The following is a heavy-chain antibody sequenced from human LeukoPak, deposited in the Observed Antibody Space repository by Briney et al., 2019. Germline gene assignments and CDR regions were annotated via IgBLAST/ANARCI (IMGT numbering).Heavy chain of an antibody. CDR1: GYTFTSYG. D-gene: IGHD3-22*01. V-gene: IGHV1-18*01. CDR2: ISAYNGNT. CDR3: ARDSGYYDSSPEDAFDI. Sequence: ASVKVSCKASGYTFTSYGISWVRQAPGQGLEWMGWISAYNGNTNYAQKLQGRVTMTTDTSTSTAYMELRSLRSDDTAVYYCARDSGYYDSSPEDAFDIWGQGTMVTVSS. J-gene: IGHJ3*02.